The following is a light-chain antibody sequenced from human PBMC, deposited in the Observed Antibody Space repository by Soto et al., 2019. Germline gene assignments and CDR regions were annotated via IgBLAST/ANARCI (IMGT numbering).Light chain of an antibody. Sequence: IQMTQSPSTLSSSVGDRVTFTCRASQTISTWLAWYQQKPGEAPHLLIYKASTLEVGVPSRFSASGSGTECTLTINTLQPAYFATYYCQQYNSYPLTFGQGTKV. CDR1: QTISTW. V-gene: IGKV1-5*03. CDR3: QQYNSYPLT. CDR2: KAS. J-gene: IGKJ1*01.